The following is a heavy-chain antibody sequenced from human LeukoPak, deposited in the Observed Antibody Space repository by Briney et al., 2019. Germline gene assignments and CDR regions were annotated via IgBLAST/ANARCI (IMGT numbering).Heavy chain of an antibody. V-gene: IGHV1-69*04. CDR3: SRRIAAAGPYTAPFDY. J-gene: IGHJ4*02. D-gene: IGHD6-13*01. CDR1: GAPFSSYA. CDR2: IIPILGIA. Sequence: PVKVSCKAAGAPFSSYAISWVRQAPGQGVEWMGRIIPILGIANYAQKFQGRVTITADKSTSTAYMELSSLRSEDAAVYYCSRRIAAAGPYTAPFDYWGQGTLVTVSS.